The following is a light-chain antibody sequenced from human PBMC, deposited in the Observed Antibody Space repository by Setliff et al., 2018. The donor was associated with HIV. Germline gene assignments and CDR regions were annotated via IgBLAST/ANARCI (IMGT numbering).Light chain of an antibody. CDR3: SSYASRTPLYV. CDR1: SSDVGGYNY. V-gene: IGLV2-14*03. J-gene: IGLJ1*01. Sequence: QSVLTQPASVSGSPGQSITISCTATSSDVGGYNYVSRYQQHPGKAPKLMISAVSNRPSGVSNRFSGSKSGNTASLTISGLQAEDEADYYCSSYASRTPLYVFGTGTKVTVL. CDR2: AVS.